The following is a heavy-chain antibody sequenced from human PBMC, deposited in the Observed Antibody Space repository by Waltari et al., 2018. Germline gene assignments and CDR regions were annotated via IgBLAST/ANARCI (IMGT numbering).Heavy chain of an antibody. CDR2: ISHSGDT. V-gene: IGHV4-4*02. D-gene: IGHD2-21*02. CDR3: ARARYFGLLFAWFDP. J-gene: IGHJ5*02. CDR1: GASLSSSDC. Sequence: QVQLQESGPGLVKSSETLSLTCTVSGASLSSSDCWTWVRQSPGKGLEWIGEISHSGDTDYHPSLKGRVTISADRSRNQFSLNLNSVTAADTAVYYCARARYFGLLFAWFDPWGQGTLVTVSS.